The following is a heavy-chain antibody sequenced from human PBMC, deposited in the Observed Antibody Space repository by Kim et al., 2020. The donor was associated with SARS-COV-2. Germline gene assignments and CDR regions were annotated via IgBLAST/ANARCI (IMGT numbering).Heavy chain of an antibody. CDR3: ARATTGMDV. Sequence: GGSLRLSCAASGFTFSSYDMHWVRQATGRGLEWVSVIGTAGDTYYAGSVKGRFTISRENAKNSLYLQMNSLRAGDTAVYYCARATTGMDVWGQGTTVTVS. V-gene: IGHV3-13*01. CDR2: IGTAGDT. J-gene: IGHJ6*02. D-gene: IGHD1-1*01. CDR1: GFTFSSYD.